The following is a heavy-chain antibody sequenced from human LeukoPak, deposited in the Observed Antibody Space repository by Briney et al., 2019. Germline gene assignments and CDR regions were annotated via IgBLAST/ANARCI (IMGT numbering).Heavy chain of an antibody. CDR3: ARDGVEFYNWFDP. D-gene: IGHD2-21*01. CDR1: GFTLSSYS. V-gene: IGHV3-64*01. CDR2: ISKNGENT. Sequence: GGSLRLSCAASGFTLSSYSMHWVRQAPGKGLEFVSAISKNGENTYYANSVKGRFTISRDISKNTLYLQMNSLRAEDTAVYYCARDGVEFYNWFDPWGQGTLVTVSS. J-gene: IGHJ5*02.